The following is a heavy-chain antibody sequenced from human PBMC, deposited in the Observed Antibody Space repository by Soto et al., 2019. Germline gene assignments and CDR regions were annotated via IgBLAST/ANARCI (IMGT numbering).Heavy chain of an antibody. CDR1: GYTFTDYY. D-gene: IGHD5-18*01. CDR2: INPNSGGT. Sequence: QVQLVQSGAEVKKPGASLKVSCKASGYTFTDYYMHWVRQAPGQGLEWMGWINPNSGGTNYAQKFQGWVTMTRDTSISTAYMELSRLRSDDTAVYYCARQDGYSYGYYFVYWGQGTLVTFSS. CDR3: ARQDGYSYGYYFVY. J-gene: IGHJ4*02. V-gene: IGHV1-2*04.